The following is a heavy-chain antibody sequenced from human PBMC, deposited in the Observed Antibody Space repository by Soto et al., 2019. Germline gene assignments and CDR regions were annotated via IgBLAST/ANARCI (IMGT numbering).Heavy chain of an antibody. V-gene: IGHV3-23*01. CDR3: AKAGYYDSSGYYLYYYYGMDV. CDR2: ISGSGGST. J-gene: IGHJ6*02. Sequence: SLRLSCAASGFTFSSYAMSWVRQAPGKGLEWVSAISGSGGSTYYADSVKGRFTISRDNSKNTLYLQMNSLRAEDTAVYYCAKAGYYDSSGYYLYYYYGMDVWGQGTTVTVSS. CDR1: GFTFSSYA. D-gene: IGHD3-22*01.